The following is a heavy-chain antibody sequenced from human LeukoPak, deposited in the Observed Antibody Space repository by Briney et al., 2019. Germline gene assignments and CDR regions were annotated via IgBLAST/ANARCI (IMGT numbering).Heavy chain of an antibody. V-gene: IGHV4-39*01. Sequence: SETLSLTCTVSGGSISSSSYHWGWIRRPPGKGLEWIGSIYYSGSTYYNPSLKSRVTISVNTSKNQFSLKLGSVTAADTAVYYCARHRGRDGYNYGDFDYWGQGTLVTVSS. CDR3: ARHRGRDGYNYGDFDY. D-gene: IGHD5-24*01. CDR1: GGSISSSSYH. J-gene: IGHJ4*02. CDR2: IYYSGST.